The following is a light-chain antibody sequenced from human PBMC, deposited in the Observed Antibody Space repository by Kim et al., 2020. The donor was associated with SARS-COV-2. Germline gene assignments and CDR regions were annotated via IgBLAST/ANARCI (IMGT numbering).Light chain of an antibody. CDR3: CSFAGYSYV. J-gene: IGLJ1*01. CDR1: SSNVGAYNY. Sequence: GQSVAISCTGTSSNVGAYNYVSWYQQHPGKAPKLIIYDVNERPSGVPDRFSGSKSGNTASLTISGLQAEDEADYYCCSFAGYSYVFGVGTKVTVL. V-gene: IGLV2-11*01. CDR2: DVN.